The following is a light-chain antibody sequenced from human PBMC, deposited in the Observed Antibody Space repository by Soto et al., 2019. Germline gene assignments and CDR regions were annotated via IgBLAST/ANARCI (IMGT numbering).Light chain of an antibody. V-gene: IGKV3-20*01. Sequence: DIVLTQSPGTLSLSPGERATLSCRASQSVSSSHLAWYQQKPGQAPRLLIFGASSRATGIPDRFGGSRSGTDFTLTISALETEDFAVYFCQQYGSSPSTFGQGTKVEIK. CDR3: QQYGSSPST. CDR2: GAS. CDR1: QSVSSSH. J-gene: IGKJ1*01.